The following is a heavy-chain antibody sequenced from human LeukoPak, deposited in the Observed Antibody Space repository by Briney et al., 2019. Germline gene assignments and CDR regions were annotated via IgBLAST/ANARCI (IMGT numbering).Heavy chain of an antibody. J-gene: IGHJ4*02. CDR2: MNPNSGNT. CDR1: GYTFTSYD. V-gene: IGHV1-8*01. CDR3: AREASGSYYQNDY. D-gene: IGHD1-26*01. Sequence: ASVKVSCKASGYTFTSYDIHWVRQATGQGLEWMGWMNPNSGNTGYAQKFQGRVTMTRNTSISTAYMELSSLRSGDTAVYYCAREASGSYYQNDYWGQGTLVTVSS.